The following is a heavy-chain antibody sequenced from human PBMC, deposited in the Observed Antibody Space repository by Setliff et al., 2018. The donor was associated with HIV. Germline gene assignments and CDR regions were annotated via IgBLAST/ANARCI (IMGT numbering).Heavy chain of an antibody. D-gene: IGHD3-3*01. CDR2: ISAYSGNT. CDR3: ARVAWYYSFWSGLGDAFDI. V-gene: IGHV1-18*01. Sequence: VASVKVSCKASGYTFTSYGISWVRQAPGQGLEWMGWISAYSGNTNYAQRLQGRATMTTDTSTSTAYMELRSLRSGDTAVYYCARVAWYYSFWSGLGDAFDIWGQGTMVTVS. J-gene: IGHJ3*02. CDR1: GYTFTSYG.